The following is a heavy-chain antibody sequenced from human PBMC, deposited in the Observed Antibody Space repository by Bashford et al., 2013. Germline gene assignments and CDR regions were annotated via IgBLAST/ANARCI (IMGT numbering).Heavy chain of an antibody. D-gene: IGHD6-19*01. V-gene: IGHV1-18*01. J-gene: IGHJ5*02. Sequence: WVRQAPGQGLEWMGWISLSMVTQGMHXKVQGRVTITTDTSTSTAYMELRSLRSDDTAVYYCARDGSWWHPGVAVANPDTWGQGTLVTVSS. CDR3: ARDGSWWHPGVAVANPDT. CDR2: ISLSMVT.